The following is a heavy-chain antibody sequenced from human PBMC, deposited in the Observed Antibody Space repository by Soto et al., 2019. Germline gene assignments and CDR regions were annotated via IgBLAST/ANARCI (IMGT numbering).Heavy chain of an antibody. V-gene: IGHV3-30*03. D-gene: IGHD4-17*01. CDR2: ISYDGSNK. Sequence: GGSLRLSCAASGFTFSIYGMHWVRQAPGKGLDWVAVISYDGSNKYYADSVKGRFTISRDNSKNTLYLQMNSLRAEDTAVYYCSAGDPLDYWGQGTMVTVSS. J-gene: IGHJ4*02. CDR1: GFTFSIYG. CDR3: SAGDPLDY.